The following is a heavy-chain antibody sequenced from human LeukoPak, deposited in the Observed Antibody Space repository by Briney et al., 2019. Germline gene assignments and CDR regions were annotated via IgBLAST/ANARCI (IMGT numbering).Heavy chain of an antibody. CDR1: GYTFTSYG. CDR3: ARGREMATRLHDAFDF. J-gene: IGHJ3*01. CDR2: ISAYNGNT. Sequence: ASVKVSSKASGYTFTSYGISWVRQAPGQGLEWMGWISAYNGNTNYAQKLQGRVTMTTDTSTSTAYMELRSLRSDDTAVYYCARGREMATRLHDAFDFWGQGTMVTVSS. D-gene: IGHD5-24*01. V-gene: IGHV1-18*01.